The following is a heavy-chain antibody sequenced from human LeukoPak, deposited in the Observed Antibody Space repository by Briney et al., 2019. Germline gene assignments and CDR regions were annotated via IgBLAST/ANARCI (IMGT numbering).Heavy chain of an antibody. V-gene: IGHV5-51*01. CDR2: IYPGDSDT. D-gene: IGHD4-17*01. J-gene: IGHJ3*02. Sequence: GESLKISCKGSGYSFTSYRIGWVRQMPGKGLEWMGIIYPGDSDTRYSPSFQGQVTISADKSISTAYLQWSSLKASDTAMYYCARPHDYGDYPEGYAFDIWGQGTMVTVSS. CDR3: ARPHDYGDYPEGYAFDI. CDR1: GYSFTSYR.